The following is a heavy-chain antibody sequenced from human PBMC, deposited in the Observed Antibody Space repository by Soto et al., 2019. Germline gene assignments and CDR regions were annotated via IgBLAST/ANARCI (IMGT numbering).Heavy chain of an antibody. V-gene: IGHV4-4*07. CDR2: IYTSGST. CDR1: GGSISSYY. Sequence: QVQLQESGPGLVKPSETLSLTCTVSGGSISSYYWSWIRPPAGRGLEWIGRIYTSGSTNYNPSLKSRVTMSVDTSKNQFSLKLSSVTAADTAVYYCAILVPQAWSYYCMDVWGQGTTVTVSS. CDR3: AILVPQAWSYYCMDV. J-gene: IGHJ6*02. D-gene: IGHD2-8*01.